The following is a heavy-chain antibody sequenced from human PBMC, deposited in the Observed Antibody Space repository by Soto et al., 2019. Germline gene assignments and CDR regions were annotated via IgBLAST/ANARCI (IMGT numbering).Heavy chain of an antibody. J-gene: IGHJ6*02. V-gene: IGHV2-70*01. CDR1: GFSLSTSGMC. CDR3: ARMVKDFWSGYYQRYYYYGMDV. CDR2: IDWDDDK. Sequence: SGRTLVNPTQTLTLTCTFSGFSLSTSGMCVSWIRQPPGKALEWLALIDWDDDKYYSTSLKTRLTISKDTSKNQVVLTMTNMDPVDTATYYCARMVKDFWSGYYQRYYYYGMDVWGQGTTVTVSS. D-gene: IGHD3-3*01.